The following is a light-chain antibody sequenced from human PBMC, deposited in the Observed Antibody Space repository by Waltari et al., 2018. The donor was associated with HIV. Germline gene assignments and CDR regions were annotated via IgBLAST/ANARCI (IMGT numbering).Light chain of an antibody. CDR3: GTWDSSLSGVV. V-gene: IGLV1-51*01. J-gene: IGLJ3*02. Sequence: QSVLTQPPSVSAAPGQKVTISFSGSSSNIGRIYVYWYKQPPGTAPTLLIYDNNKRPPGIPDRSTGHQSGTSAALAITGRQTGDDAGYDCGTWDSSLSGVVFGGGTNLTVL. CDR2: DNN. CDR1: SSNIGRIY.